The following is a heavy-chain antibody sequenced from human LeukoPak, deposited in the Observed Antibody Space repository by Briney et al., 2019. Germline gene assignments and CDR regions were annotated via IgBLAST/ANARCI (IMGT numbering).Heavy chain of an antibody. CDR1: GASISSGGYY. CDR3: AREEAYGDHPDY. CDR2: IYYSGST. D-gene: IGHD4-17*01. V-gene: IGHV4-31*03. Sequence: TPSETLSLTCTVSGASISSGGYYWSWIRQHPGKGLEWIGYIYYSGSTYYNPTLKSRVTISVDTSKNQFSLKLSSVTAADTAVYCCAREEAYGDHPDYWGQGTLVTVSS. J-gene: IGHJ4*02.